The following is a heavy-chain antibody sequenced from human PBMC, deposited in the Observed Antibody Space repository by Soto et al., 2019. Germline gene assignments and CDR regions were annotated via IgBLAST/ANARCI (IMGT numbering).Heavy chain of an antibody. CDR2: ISSSSSYI. V-gene: IGHV3-21*01. J-gene: IGHJ5*01. D-gene: IGHD2-2*01. CDR3: ASDCSSTSCSTDS. Sequence: GGSLRLSCAASGFTFSSYSMNWVRQAPGKGLEWVSSISSSSSYIYYADSVKGRFTISRDNAKNSLYLQMNSLRAEDTAVYYCASDCSSTSCSTDSWGQGTLVTVSS. CDR1: GFTFSSYS.